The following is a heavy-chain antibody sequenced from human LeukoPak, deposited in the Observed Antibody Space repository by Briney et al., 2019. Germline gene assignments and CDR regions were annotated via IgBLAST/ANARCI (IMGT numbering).Heavy chain of an antibody. J-gene: IGHJ3*02. Sequence: PGGSLRLSCAASGSTFNSYWMSWVRQAPGKGLEWVSGIIGGGGSTYYADSVKGRFTISRDNAKNSLYLQMNSLRAEDTAVYYCARDRPHDAFDIWGQGTMVTVSS. CDR3: ARDRPHDAFDI. CDR2: IIGGGGST. V-gene: IGHV3-21*01. CDR1: GSTFNSYW.